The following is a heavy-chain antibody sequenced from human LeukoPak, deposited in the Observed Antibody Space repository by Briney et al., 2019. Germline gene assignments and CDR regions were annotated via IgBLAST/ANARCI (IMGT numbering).Heavy chain of an antibody. CDR1: GFTFSSYG. J-gene: IGHJ4*02. Sequence: GRSLRLSCAASGFTFSSYGMHWVRQAPGKGLEWVAVIWYDGSNKYYADSVKGRFTISRDNSKNTPYLQMNSLRAEDTAVYYCAKGSEYSSSVFDYWGQGTLVTVSS. D-gene: IGHD6-6*01. CDR3: AKGSEYSSSVFDY. V-gene: IGHV3-33*06. CDR2: IWYDGSNK.